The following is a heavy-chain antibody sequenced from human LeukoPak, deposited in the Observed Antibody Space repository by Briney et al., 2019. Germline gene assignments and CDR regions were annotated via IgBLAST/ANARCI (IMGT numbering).Heavy chain of an antibody. D-gene: IGHD3-10*01. CDR2: IYTSGST. V-gene: IGHV4-59*01. Sequence: SSETLSLTCTVSGGSISSYYWSWIRQPPGKGLEWIGYIYTSGSTNYNPSLKSRVTISVDTSKNQFSLKLSSVTAADTAVYYCARDQKYGSGSLGFDPWGQGTLVTVSS. J-gene: IGHJ5*02. CDR3: ARDQKYGSGSLGFDP. CDR1: GGSISSYY.